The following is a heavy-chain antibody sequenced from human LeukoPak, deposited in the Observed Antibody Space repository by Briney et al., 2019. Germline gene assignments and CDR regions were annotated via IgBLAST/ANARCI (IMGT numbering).Heavy chain of an antibody. D-gene: IGHD1-26*01. V-gene: IGHV4-61*01. CDR1: GGSISYSSYY. Sequence: SETLSLTCIVSGGSISYSSYYWSWIRQPPGRGLEWIGYIYYSGRTSYNPSLKSRVTISVDTSKNQFSLRLSSVTAADTAVYYCARISGSYYLNWFDPWGQGTLVTVSS. J-gene: IGHJ5*02. CDR2: IYYSGRT. CDR3: ARISGSYYLNWFDP.